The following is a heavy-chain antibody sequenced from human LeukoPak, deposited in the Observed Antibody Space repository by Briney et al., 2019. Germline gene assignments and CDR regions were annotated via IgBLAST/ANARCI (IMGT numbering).Heavy chain of an antibody. D-gene: IGHD3-22*01. CDR3: ARESPLMDSSGYYYLYNWFDP. CDR2: IYYSGST. Sequence: SETLSLTRTVSGCSISSYYWSWIRQPPGKGLEWIGYIYYSGSTNYNPSLKRRVTISVDTSKNQFSLKLSSVTAADTAVYYCARESPLMDSSGYYYLYNWFDPWGQGTLVTVSS. V-gene: IGHV4-59*01. CDR1: GCSISSYY. J-gene: IGHJ5*02.